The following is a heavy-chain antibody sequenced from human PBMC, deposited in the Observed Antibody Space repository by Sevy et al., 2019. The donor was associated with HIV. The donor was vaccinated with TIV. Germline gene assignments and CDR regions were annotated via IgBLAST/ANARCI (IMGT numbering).Heavy chain of an antibody. J-gene: IGHJ4*02. D-gene: IGHD3-3*01. CDR2: IWYDGTKQ. CDR1: GFSFGTYS. CDR3: ARGPDTEISLHHVLRSFEWVFRGISFDY. Sequence: GGSLRLSCAGSGFSFGTYSMHWVRQAPGKGLEWVAVIWYDGTKQYYAYSVKGRVNVSRDNSKNTMDLHMNALRPEDTAVYYCARGPDTEISLHHVLRSFEWVFRGISFDYWGQGTLVTVSS. V-gene: IGHV3-30*04.